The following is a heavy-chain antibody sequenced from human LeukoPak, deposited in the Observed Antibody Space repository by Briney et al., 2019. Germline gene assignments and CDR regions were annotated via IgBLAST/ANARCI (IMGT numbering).Heavy chain of an antibody. CDR3: AREGDGYIKTGYFDY. CDR2: IYSGSST. D-gene: IGHD5-24*01. J-gene: IGHJ4*02. V-gene: IGHV3-53*01. Sequence: GGSLRLSCAASGFTVSSSYMSWVRQAPGKGLEWVSVIYSGSSTYYADSVKGRFTISRDNSKNTLYLQMNSLRVEDTAVYYCAREGDGYIKTGYFDYWGQGTMVTVSS. CDR1: GFTVSSSY.